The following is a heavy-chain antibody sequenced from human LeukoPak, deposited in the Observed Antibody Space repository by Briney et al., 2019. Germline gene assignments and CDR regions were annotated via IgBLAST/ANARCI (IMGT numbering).Heavy chain of an antibody. CDR2: INPSGGST. J-gene: IGHJ4*02. CDR3: ARARRDGYNHFDY. D-gene: IGHD5-24*01. Sequence: GASVKVSCKASGYTFTGYYMHWVRQAPGQGLEWMGIINPSGGSTSYAQKFQGRVTMTRDMSTSTVYMGLSSLRSEDTAVYYCARARRDGYNHFDYWGQGTLVTVSS. V-gene: IGHV1-46*01. CDR1: GYTFTGYY.